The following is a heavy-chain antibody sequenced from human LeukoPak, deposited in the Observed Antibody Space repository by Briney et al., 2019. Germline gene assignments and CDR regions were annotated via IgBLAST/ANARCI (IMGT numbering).Heavy chain of an antibody. CDR1: GFTFSSYG. Sequence: GGSLRLSCAVSGFTFSSYGMHWVRQAPGKGLEWVAFIRYGGSNKYYADSVKGRFTISRDNSKNTLYLQMNSLRAEDTAMYYCAKDSYNPSGIFDHWGQGTLVTVSS. CDR3: AKDSYNPSGIFDH. D-gene: IGHD2-2*02. V-gene: IGHV3-30*02. J-gene: IGHJ4*02. CDR2: IRYGGSNK.